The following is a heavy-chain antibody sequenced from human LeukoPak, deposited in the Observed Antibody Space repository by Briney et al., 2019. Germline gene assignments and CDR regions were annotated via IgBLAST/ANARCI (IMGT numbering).Heavy chain of an antibody. Sequence: ASVKVSCKASGFTFSSYCMHWVRQAPGQGLEWMGIINPSGDTTSHAQKFQGRVTMTRDTSTSTVYMEVSSLRSEDTAVYYCARDNSDTVKGDYSSTSYWWFDPWGQGTLVTVSS. D-gene: IGHD6-13*01. CDR3: ARDNSDTVKGDYSSTSYWWFDP. CDR2: INPSGDTT. J-gene: IGHJ5*02. V-gene: IGHV1-46*01. CDR1: GFTFSSYC.